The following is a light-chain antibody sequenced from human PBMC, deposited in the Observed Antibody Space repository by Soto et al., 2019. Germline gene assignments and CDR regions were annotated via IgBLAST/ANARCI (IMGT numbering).Light chain of an antibody. CDR1: QGISSY. Sequence: DNQKTQSPSSLSASVGATVTITCRASQGISSYLAWYQQKPGKVPSLLIYAASTLQSGVPSRFSGSGSGTDFTLSISSLQPEDVGSYYCQKYDSDPFTVGPGTKVDIK. CDR3: QKYDSDPFT. V-gene: IGKV1-27*01. CDR2: AAS. J-gene: IGKJ3*01.